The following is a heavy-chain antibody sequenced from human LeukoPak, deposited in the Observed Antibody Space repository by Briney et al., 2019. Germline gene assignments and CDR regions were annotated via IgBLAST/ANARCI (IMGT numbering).Heavy chain of an antibody. V-gene: IGHV3-21*01. J-gene: IGHJ2*01. CDR3: ARDFQGAYCGGDCYSDRYFDL. Sequence: GGSLRLSCAASGFTFSTYSMNWVRQAPGKGLEWVSSISSGTTYIYYADSLKGRFTIPRDNAKNSLYLQMNSLRAEDTAVYYCARDFQGAYCGGDCYSDRYFDLWGRGTLVTVSS. CDR2: ISSGTTYI. D-gene: IGHD2-21*02. CDR1: GFTFSTYS.